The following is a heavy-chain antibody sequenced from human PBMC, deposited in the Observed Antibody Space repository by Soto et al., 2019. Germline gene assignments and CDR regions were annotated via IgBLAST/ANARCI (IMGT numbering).Heavy chain of an antibody. D-gene: IGHD1-26*01. V-gene: IGHV4-34*01. Sequence: SETLSLTCAVYGGSFSGYYWSWIRQPPGKGLEWIGEINHSGSTNYNPSLKSRVTISVDTSKNQFSLKLSSVTAADTAVYYCARDLGLEYFQHWGQGTLVTVSS. CDR3: ARDLGLEYFQH. J-gene: IGHJ1*01. CDR1: GGSFSGYY. CDR2: INHSGST.